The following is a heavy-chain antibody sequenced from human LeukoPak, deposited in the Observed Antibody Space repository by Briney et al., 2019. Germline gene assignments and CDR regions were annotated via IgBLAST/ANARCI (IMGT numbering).Heavy chain of an antibody. CDR2: IWYDGSNE. J-gene: IGHJ4*02. CDR3: ARVEGRFYGSGSYRGFDY. Sequence: GRSLRLSCAASGFTFRNYGMHWVRQAPGKGLEWVSVIWYDGSNECYADSVKGRFTISRDNSKNTLYLQMNSLRAEDTAVYYCARVEGRFYGSGSYRGFDYWGQGTLVTVSS. CDR1: GFTFRNYG. D-gene: IGHD3-10*01. V-gene: IGHV3-33*01.